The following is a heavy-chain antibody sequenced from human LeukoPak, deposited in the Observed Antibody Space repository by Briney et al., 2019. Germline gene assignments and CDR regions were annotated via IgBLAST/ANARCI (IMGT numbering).Heavy chain of an antibody. CDR3: ARGFCSGGTCYSPPLDY. CDR1: AGSFSGYY. D-gene: IGHD2-15*01. Sequence: ASETLSLTCAVYAGSFSGYYLSWIRQPPGKVLEWIGEINHSGSTNYNPSLKSRVTIPVDTSKNQFSLKLSSVTAADTAVYYCARGFCSGGTCYSPPLDYWGQGTLVTVSS. J-gene: IGHJ4*02. CDR2: INHSGST. V-gene: IGHV4-34*01.